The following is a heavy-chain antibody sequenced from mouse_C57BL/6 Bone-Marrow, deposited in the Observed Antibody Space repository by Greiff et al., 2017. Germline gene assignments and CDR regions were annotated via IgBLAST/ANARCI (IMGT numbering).Heavy chain of an antibody. CDR1: GYTFTSYW. V-gene: IGHV1-50*01. D-gene: IGHD1-1*01. Sequence: QVQLQQPGAELVKPGASVKLSCKASGYTFTSYWMQWVKQRPGQGLEWIGEIDPSESYTNYNQKLKGKATMTVDKSSSTAYMQSSILTSEDTAVDYWARSDYFYVDDWGQGTTLTVSS. CDR2: IDPSESYT. CDR3: ARSDYFYVDD. J-gene: IGHJ2*01.